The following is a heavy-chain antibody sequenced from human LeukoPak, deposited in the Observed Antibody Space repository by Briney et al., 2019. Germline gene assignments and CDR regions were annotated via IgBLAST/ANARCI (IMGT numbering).Heavy chain of an antibody. D-gene: IGHD3-10*01. J-gene: IGHJ6*02. Sequence: SETLSLTCTVSGGSISSYYWSWIRQPPGKGLEWIGDIYSSGSTDYNPSLKSRVTISVDTSKNQFSLKLSSVTAADTAVYYCARLDGSHYYGMDVWGQGTTVTVSS. CDR3: ARLDGSHYYGMDV. CDR2: IYSSGST. V-gene: IGHV4-59*08. CDR1: GGSISSYY.